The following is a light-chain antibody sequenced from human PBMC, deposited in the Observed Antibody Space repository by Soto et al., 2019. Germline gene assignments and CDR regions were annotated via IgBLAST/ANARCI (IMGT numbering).Light chain of an antibody. J-gene: IGLJ2*01. CDR3: TVWDDSLRGRL. V-gene: IGLV3-21*02. CDR1: NIGSKS. Sequence: SYELTQPPSVSVAPGQTARITCGGNNIGSKSVHWYQQKPGQAPVLVVYDDSDRPSGIPERFSGSNSGNTATLTISALRSEDEADYYCTVWDDSLRGRLFGGGTKMTVL. CDR2: DDS.